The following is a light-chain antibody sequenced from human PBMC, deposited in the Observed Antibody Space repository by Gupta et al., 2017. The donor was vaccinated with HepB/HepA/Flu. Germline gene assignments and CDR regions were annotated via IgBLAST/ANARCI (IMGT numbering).Light chain of an antibody. CDR2: WAS. J-gene: IGKJ4*02. Sequence: DIVMTQSPDSLAVSLGERATINCKSSQSVFYSSNNKNYIAWYQQKQGQPPKLLISWASTRAAGVPDRFSGRGSGTDFTLTISSLQAEDVAGYYCQQYDSPPLTFGGGTKVEI. CDR3: QQYDSPPLT. CDR1: QSVFYSSNNKNY. V-gene: IGKV4-1*01.